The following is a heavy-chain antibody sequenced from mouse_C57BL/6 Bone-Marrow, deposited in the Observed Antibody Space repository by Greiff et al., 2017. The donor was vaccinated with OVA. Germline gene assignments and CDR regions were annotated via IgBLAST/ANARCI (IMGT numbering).Heavy chain of an antibody. CDR3: ARYGYDGRDY. Sequence: VQLKESGGGLVKPGGSLKLSCAASGFTFSDYGMHWVRQAPEKGLEWVAYISSGSSTIYYADTVKGRFTISRDNAKNTLFLQMTSLRSEDTAMYYCARYGYDGRDYWGQGTTLTVSS. CDR1: GFTFSDYG. V-gene: IGHV5-17*01. D-gene: IGHD2-2*01. CDR2: ISSGSSTI. J-gene: IGHJ2*01.